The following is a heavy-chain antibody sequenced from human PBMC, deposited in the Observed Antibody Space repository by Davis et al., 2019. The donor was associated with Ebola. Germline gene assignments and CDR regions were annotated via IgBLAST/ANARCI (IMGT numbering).Heavy chain of an antibody. CDR1: GFTFINYR. CDR2: IKEDGSEK. J-gene: IGHJ6*02. CDR3: ARGSRNMDV. V-gene: IGHV3-7*03. Sequence: GESLKISCAASGFTFINYRMAWVRQAPGKGLEWVAKIKEDGSEKLEVDSVKGRFTISRDNAKDSLYLQMNSLRAEDTAVYYCARGSRNMDVWGQGTTVTVSS.